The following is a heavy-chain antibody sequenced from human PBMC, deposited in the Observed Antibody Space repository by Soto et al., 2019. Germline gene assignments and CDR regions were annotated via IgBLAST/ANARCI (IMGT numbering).Heavy chain of an antibody. CDR2: IIPIFGTA. CDR1: GGTFSSYA. Sequence: SVKVSCKASGGTFSSYAISWVRQAPGQGLEWMGGIIPIFGTANYAQKFQGRVTITADKSTSTAYMELSSLRSEDTAVYYCAREGRQSPSLTAAIHYCGQATLVT. D-gene: IGHD6-25*01. V-gene: IGHV1-69*06. CDR3: AREGRQSPSLTAAIHY. J-gene: IGHJ4*02.